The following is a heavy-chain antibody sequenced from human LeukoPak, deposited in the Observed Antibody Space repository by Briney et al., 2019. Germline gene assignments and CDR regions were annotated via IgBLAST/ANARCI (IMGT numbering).Heavy chain of an antibody. J-gene: IGHJ4*02. CDR2: IKQDGIEK. Sequence: GGSLRLSCIGSGFTFSSSSMSWVRQAPGKGLKWVATIKQDGIEKYYVVSVKGRFTISRDNAKNSLYLQMNSLRAEDTSVYYCARRSRGIGRDFDYWGQGTLVTVSS. CDR1: GFTFSSSS. D-gene: IGHD3-16*02. CDR3: ARRSRGIGRDFDY. V-gene: IGHV3-7*01.